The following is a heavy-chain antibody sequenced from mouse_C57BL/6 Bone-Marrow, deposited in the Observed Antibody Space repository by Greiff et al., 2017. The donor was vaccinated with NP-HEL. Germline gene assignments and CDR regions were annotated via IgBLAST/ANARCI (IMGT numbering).Heavy chain of an antibody. V-gene: IGHV5-6*01. CDR2: ISSGGSYP. CDR3: ASLHYYGSWAY. D-gene: IGHD1-1*01. J-gene: IGHJ3*01. Sequence: EVQLVESGGDLVKPGGSLKLSCAASGFTFSSYGMSWVRQTPDKRLEWVATISSGGSYPYYPASVKGRFTISRDNAKNTLYLQMSSLKSEDTAMYYCASLHYYGSWAYWGQGTLVTVSA. CDR1: GFTFSSYG.